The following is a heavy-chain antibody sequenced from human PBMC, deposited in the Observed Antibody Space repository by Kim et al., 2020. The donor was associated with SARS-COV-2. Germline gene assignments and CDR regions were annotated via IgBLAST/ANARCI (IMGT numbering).Heavy chain of an antibody. D-gene: IGHD4-17*01. Sequence: YYVDSGKGRFTISRDNAKNSLYLQMNSLRAEDTAVYYCARDTTVFHLFDYWGQGTLVTVSS. J-gene: IGHJ4*02. CDR3: ARDTTVFHLFDY. V-gene: IGHV3-7*01.